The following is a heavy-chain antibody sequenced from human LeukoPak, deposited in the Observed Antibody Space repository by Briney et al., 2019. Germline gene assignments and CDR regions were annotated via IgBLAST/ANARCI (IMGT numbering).Heavy chain of an antibody. J-gene: IGHJ4*02. CDR3: ARTRYSYGVIDY. V-gene: IGHV3-30-3*01. D-gene: IGHD5-18*01. CDR1: GFTFSSYA. Sequence: GGSLRLSCAASGFTFSSYAMHWVRQAPGKGLEWVAVISYDGSNKYYADSVKGRFTISRDNSKNTLYLQMNRLRAEDTAVYYCARTRYSYGVIDYWGQGTLVTVSS. CDR2: ISYDGSNK.